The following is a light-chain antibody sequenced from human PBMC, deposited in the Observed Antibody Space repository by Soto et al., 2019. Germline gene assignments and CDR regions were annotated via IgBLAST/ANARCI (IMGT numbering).Light chain of an antibody. Sequence: VLTQSPARLSLSPGERATLSCRAGQSVSDYLAWYQQKPGQPPRLLFFDASNRATGVPGRFSAGGSGTDFTLIISSLEPEDFAVYYCQQRVNWPPTFGGGTKVDIK. CDR2: DAS. CDR3: QQRVNWPPT. V-gene: IGKV3-11*01. J-gene: IGKJ4*01. CDR1: QSVSDY.